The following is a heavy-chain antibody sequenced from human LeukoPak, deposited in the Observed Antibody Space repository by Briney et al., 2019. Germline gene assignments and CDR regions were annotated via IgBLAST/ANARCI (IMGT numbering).Heavy chain of an antibody. CDR1: GYTLTELS. Sequence: ASVKVSCKVSGYTLTELSMHWVRQAPGKGLEWMGGFDPEDGETIYAQKFQGRVTMTEDTSTDTAYMELSSLRSEDTAVYYCATGIRLRTHIVATLYWGYYFDYWGQGTLVTVSS. CDR2: FDPEDGET. J-gene: IGHJ4*02. CDR3: ATGIRLRTHIVATLYWGYYFDY. D-gene: IGHD5-12*01. V-gene: IGHV1-24*01.